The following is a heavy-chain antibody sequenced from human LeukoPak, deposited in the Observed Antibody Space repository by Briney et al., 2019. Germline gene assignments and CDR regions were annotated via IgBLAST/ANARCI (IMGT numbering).Heavy chain of an antibody. CDR2: INPTTGGT. J-gene: IGHJ4*02. Sequence: GASMKVSCKASRYTFTGYFMHWVRQAPGQGLEWMGWINPTTGGTNYAQKFQGRVTMTRDTSISTAYMELNSLRSDDTAVYYCAREMSRDGYNPTYYFDYWGQGTLVTVSS. V-gene: IGHV1-2*02. CDR3: AREMSRDGYNPTYYFDY. D-gene: IGHD5-24*01. CDR1: RYTFTGYF.